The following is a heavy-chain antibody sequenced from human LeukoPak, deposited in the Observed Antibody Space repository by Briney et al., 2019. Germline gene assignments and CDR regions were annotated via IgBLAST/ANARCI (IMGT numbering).Heavy chain of an antibody. V-gene: IGHV1-2*02. CDR3: ARRTLVRGIL. CDR2: INPNSGGT. D-gene: IGHD3-10*01. Sequence: GASVKVSCKASGYTFTGYYMHWVRQAPGQGLEWMGWINPNSGGTNYAQKFQGRVTMTRNTSISTAYMELSSLRSEDTAIYYCARRTLVRGILWGQGTLVTVSS. J-gene: IGHJ4*02. CDR1: GYTFTGYY.